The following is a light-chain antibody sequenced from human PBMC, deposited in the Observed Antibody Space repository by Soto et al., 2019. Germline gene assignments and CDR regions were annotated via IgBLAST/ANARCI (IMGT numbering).Light chain of an antibody. CDR2: EVS. CDR3: SSYAGSNGV. J-gene: IGLJ1*01. Sequence: QSALTQPPSASGSPGQSVTISCTGTSSDVGGYNYVSWYQQHPGKAPKLMIYEVSKRPSGVPDRFSGFKSGNTASLTVSGLQAEDEADYYCSSYAGSNGVFGTGTKVTVL. CDR1: SSDVGGYNY. V-gene: IGLV2-8*01.